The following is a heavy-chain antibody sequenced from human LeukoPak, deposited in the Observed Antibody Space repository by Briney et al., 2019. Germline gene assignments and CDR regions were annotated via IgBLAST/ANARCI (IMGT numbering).Heavy chain of an antibody. V-gene: IGHV1-2*02. J-gene: IGHJ4*02. D-gene: IGHD1-26*01. CDR1: GYTFTGYY. CDR2: TNPNSGGT. CDR3: ARDGSGSYWEYYFDY. Sequence: ASVKVSCKASGYTFTGYYMHWVRQAPGQGLEWMGWTNPNSGGTNYAQKFQGRVTMTRDTSISTAYMELSRLRSDDTAVYYCARDGSGSYWEYYFDYWGQGTLVTVSS.